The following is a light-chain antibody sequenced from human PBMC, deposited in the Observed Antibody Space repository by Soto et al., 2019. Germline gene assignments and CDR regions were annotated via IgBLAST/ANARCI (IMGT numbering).Light chain of an antibody. CDR3: QQYYSYRLT. CDR2: DAS. Sequence: DIPMTQSPSTLSASVLDRVTITCRASQSVSNCLAWYQQKPGKAPSLLIYDASNLESGVPSRFSGSGSGTEFTLTISSLQPDDFATYYCQQYYSYRLTFGGGTKVDI. J-gene: IGKJ4*01. V-gene: IGKV1-5*01. CDR1: QSVSNC.